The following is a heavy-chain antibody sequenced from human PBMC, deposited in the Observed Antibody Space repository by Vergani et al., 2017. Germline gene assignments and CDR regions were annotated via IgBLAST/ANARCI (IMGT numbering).Heavy chain of an antibody. V-gene: IGHV1-24*01. CDR1: GYTFTSYY. CDR3: ATRATGYSSSWSIGYFDL. Sequence: QVQLVQSGAEVKKPGASVKVSCKASGYTFTSYYMHWVRQAPGQGLEWMGGFDPEDGETIYAQQFQGRVTMTEDTSTDTAYMELSSLRSEDTAVYYCATRATGYSSSWSIGYFDLWGRGTLVTVSS. J-gene: IGHJ2*01. CDR2: FDPEDGET. D-gene: IGHD6-13*01.